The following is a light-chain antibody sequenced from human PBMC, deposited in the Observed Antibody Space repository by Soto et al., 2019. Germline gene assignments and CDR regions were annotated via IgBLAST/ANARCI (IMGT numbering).Light chain of an antibody. Sequence: ETVMTQSPATLSVSPVERATLPCRASQSVSSAYLAWYQQKPGQAPRLLIYDVSSRATGIPDRFSGSGSGTDFTLTVSRLEPEDFAVYYCQQYGSSPETFGQGTKVDIK. CDR3: QQYGSSPET. V-gene: IGKV3-20*01. CDR2: DVS. CDR1: QSVSSAY. J-gene: IGKJ1*01.